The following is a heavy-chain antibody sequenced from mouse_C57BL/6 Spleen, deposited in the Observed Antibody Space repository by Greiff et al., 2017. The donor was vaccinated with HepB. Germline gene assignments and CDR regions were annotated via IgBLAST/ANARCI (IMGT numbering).Heavy chain of an antibody. Sequence: VQLQQSGPGMVKPSQSLSLTCTVTGYSITSGYDWHWIRHFPGNKLEWMGYISYSGSTNYNPSLKSRISITHDTSKNHFFLKLNSVTTDDTATYYCAREYYGNYGYFDVWGTGTTVTVSS. J-gene: IGHJ1*03. CDR2: ISYSGST. CDR1: GYSITSGYD. CDR3: AREYYGNYGYFDV. V-gene: IGHV3-1*01. D-gene: IGHD2-1*01.